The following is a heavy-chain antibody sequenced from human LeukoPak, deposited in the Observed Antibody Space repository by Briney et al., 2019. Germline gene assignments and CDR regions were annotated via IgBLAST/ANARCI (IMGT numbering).Heavy chain of an antibody. J-gene: IGHJ6*03. Sequence: GASVKVSCKTSGYTFIDYYVHWVRKAPGQGLEWLGWINPNSGGTSNAQMLQGRVTLTRDTSINTAYMELSSLRSEDTAVYYCATTVAPWEYYYMDVWGKGTTVTVSS. CDR2: INPNSGGT. CDR3: ATTVAPWEYYYMDV. V-gene: IGHV1-2*02. CDR1: GYTFIDYY. D-gene: IGHD6-19*01.